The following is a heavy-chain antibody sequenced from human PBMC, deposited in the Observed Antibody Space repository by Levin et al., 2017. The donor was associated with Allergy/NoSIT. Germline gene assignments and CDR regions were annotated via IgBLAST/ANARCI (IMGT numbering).Heavy chain of an antibody. CDR1: GFTFSDYY. D-gene: IGHD2-8*02. CDR2: SKNRVKAYTT. J-gene: IGHJ3*02. V-gene: IGHV3-72*01. Sequence: GGSLRLSCAASGFTFSDYYMDWVRQVPGKGLEWVGRSKNRVKAYTTEYAASVKGRFTISRDDSKQSLYLQMNGLQTEDTAVYFCVRSDVCTSATNGPWNAFDIWGQGTMVTVSS. CDR3: VRSDVCTSATNGPWNAFDI.